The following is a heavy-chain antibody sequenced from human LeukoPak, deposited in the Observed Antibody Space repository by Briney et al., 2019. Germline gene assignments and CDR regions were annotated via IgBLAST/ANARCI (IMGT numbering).Heavy chain of an antibody. CDR1: GGTFSSYA. Sequence: SVKVSCKASGGTFSSYAISWVRQAPGQGLEWMGRIIPILGIANYAQKFQGRVTITADKSTSTAYMELSSLRSEDTAVYHCARDFYGDNWFDPWGQGTLVTVSS. CDR3: ARDFYGDNWFDP. D-gene: IGHD4-17*01. J-gene: IGHJ5*02. V-gene: IGHV1-69*04. CDR2: IIPILGIA.